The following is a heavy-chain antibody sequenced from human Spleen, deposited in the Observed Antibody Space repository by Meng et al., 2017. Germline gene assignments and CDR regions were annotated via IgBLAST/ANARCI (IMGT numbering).Heavy chain of an antibody. CDR1: GNTFSDFY. CDR2: INPSNGGT. V-gene: IGHV1-46*01. J-gene: IGHJ4*02. CDR3: AREKSPGHFDF. Sequence: VQLVQSGAEVKKPGASIKVSCKASGNTFSDFYMHWVRQAPGQGLEWMGTINPSNGGTNYVQKFQGRLTVTRDTSTSTVYMDLSSLISEDTAVYYCAREKSPGHFDFWGQGTLVTVSS.